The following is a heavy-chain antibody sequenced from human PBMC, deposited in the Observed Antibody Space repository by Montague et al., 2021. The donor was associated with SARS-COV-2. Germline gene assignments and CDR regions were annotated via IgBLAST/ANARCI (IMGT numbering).Heavy chain of an antibody. CDR2: IYRSGYT. D-gene: IGHD6-13*01. Sequence: SETLSLTCTVSSDSISISSSLSYWGWIRQPPGKGLEWIGSIYRSGYTFYSPSLKSRITMSVDTSKNQFSLELVSVTAADTAVYYCARRGYSNSRLDDAFDIWGQGTMVIVSS. V-gene: IGHV4-39*01. CDR3: ARRGYSNSRLDDAFDI. CDR1: SDSISISSSLSY. J-gene: IGHJ3*02.